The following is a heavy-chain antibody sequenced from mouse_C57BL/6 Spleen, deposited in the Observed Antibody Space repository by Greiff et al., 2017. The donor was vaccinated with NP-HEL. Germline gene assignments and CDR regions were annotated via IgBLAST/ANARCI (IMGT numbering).Heavy chain of an antibody. CDR3: AIYRGGYYGNYVGYFDV. Sequence: EVMLVESGGGLVQPGGSLSLSCAASGFTFTDYYMSWVRQPPGKALEWLGFIRNKANGYTTEYSASVKGRFTISRDNSQSILYLQMNALRAEDSATYYCAIYRGGYYGNYVGYFDVWGTGTTVTVSS. CDR1: GFTFTDYY. J-gene: IGHJ1*03. V-gene: IGHV7-3*01. D-gene: IGHD2-1*01. CDR2: IRNKANGYTT.